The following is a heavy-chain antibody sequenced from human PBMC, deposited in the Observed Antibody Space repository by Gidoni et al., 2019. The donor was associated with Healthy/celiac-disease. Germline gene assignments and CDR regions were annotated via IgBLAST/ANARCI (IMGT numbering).Heavy chain of an antibody. V-gene: IGHV3-9*01. CDR2: IRWNSGSI. Sequence: EVQLVESGGGLVQPGRSLRLSCASSGFTFDDYAMHWVRQAPGKGLEWVSGIRWNSGSIGYADSVKGRITISRDNAKNSLYLQMNSLRAEDTALYYCAKDYYDSSGYYDYWGQGTLVTVSS. J-gene: IGHJ4*02. CDR3: AKDYYDSSGYYDY. CDR1: GFTFDDYA. D-gene: IGHD3-22*01.